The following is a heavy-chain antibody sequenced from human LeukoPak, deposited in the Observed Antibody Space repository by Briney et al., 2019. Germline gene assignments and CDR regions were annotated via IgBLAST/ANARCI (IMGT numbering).Heavy chain of an antibody. CDR2: IYYSGST. CDR3: ARVVRVGGYYYYMDV. J-gene: IGHJ6*03. Sequence: SETLSLTSTVSGGSISSYYWSWIRQPPGKGLEWIGCIYYSGSTNYNPSLKSRVTISVDTSKNQFPLKLSSVTAADTAVYYCARVVRVGGYYYYMDVWGKGTTVTISS. D-gene: IGHD1-26*01. V-gene: IGHV4-59*01. CDR1: GGSISSYY.